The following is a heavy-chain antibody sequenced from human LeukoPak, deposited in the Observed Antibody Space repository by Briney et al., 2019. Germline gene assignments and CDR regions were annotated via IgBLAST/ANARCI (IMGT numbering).Heavy chain of an antibody. CDR2: ISYDGSNK. J-gene: IGHJ1*01. CDR1: GFTFGSYA. Sequence: GGSLRLSCAASGFTFGSYAMHWVRQAPGKGLEWVAVISYDGSNKYYADSVKGRFTISRDNSKNTLYLQMNSLRAEDTAVYYCAREGGSSSWYGYFQHWGQGTLVTVSS. D-gene: IGHD6-13*01. V-gene: IGHV3-30-3*01. CDR3: AREGGSSSWYGYFQH.